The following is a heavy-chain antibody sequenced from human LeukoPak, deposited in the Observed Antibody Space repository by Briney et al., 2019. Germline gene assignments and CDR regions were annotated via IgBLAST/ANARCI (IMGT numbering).Heavy chain of an antibody. CDR3: AREGDYGDSRAVWYFDL. CDR1: GFSFSSYS. D-gene: IGHD4-17*01. V-gene: IGHV3-21*01. Sequence: PGGSLRLSCAASGFSFSSYSMDWVRQALGKGLEWVSSISSSSSYIYYADSVKGRFTISRGNAKNSLYLQMNSLRVEDTAVYYCAREGDYGDSRAVWYFDLWGRGTLVTVSS. CDR2: ISSSSSYI. J-gene: IGHJ2*01.